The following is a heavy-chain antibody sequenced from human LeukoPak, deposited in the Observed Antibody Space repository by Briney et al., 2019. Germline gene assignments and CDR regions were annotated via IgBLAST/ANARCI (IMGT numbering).Heavy chain of an antibody. CDR3: AENSGWYVDYFAY. CDR2: ISGTGGTT. D-gene: IGHD6-19*01. J-gene: IGHJ4*02. Sequence: GGSLRLSCVGSGFTFSSCAMIWVRQTPGKGLEWVSVISGTGGTTYDADSVKGRFTISRDNSKNTLYLQMNSLRAEDTAVYYCAENSGWYVDYFAYWGQGTLVTVSS. CDR1: GFTFSSCA. V-gene: IGHV3-23*01.